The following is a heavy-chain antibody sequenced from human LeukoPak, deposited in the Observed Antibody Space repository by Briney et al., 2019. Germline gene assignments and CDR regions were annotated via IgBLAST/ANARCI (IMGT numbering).Heavy chain of an antibody. D-gene: IGHD6-19*01. CDR1: GFTFRSYA. V-gene: IGHV3-30*04. CDR2: ISYDGSNK. J-gene: IGHJ4*02. Sequence: GGSLRLSCAASGFTFRSYAMHWVRQAPGKGLEWLAVISYDGSNKYYADSVKGRFTISRDNPKNTLYLQMNSLRAEDTAVYFCARDLRHESSGWLEGGYWGQGTLVTVSP. CDR3: ARDLRHESSGWLEGGY.